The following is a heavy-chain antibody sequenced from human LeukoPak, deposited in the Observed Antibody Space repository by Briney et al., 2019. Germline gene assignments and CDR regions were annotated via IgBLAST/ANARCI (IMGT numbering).Heavy chain of an antibody. D-gene: IGHD4-11*01. CDR3: ARDLASIEMTTVSTWISVDY. J-gene: IGHJ4*02. CDR1: GFTFSSCG. V-gene: IGHV3-33*01. CDR2: IWYDGSNK. Sequence: GGSLRLSCAASGFTFSSCGMHWVRQAPGKGLEWVAVIWYDGSNKYYADSVKGRFTISRDNSKNTLYLQMNSLRAEDTAVYYCARDLASIEMTTVSTWISVDYWGQGTLVTVSS.